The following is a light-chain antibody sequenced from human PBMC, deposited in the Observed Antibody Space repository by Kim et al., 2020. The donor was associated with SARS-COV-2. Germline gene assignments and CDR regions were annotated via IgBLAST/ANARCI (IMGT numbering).Light chain of an antibody. V-gene: IGKV4-1*01. J-gene: IGKJ3*01. Sequence: DIVMIQSPDSLAVSLGERATINCKSSQSVFYSSNKKNYLAWYQQKPGQPPKLLIYWASTRESGVPDRFSGSGSGTDFTLTISSLRAEDVAFYYCQQYYSSPGFTFGPGTKVDIK. CDR3: QQYYSSPGFT. CDR2: WAS. CDR1: QSVFYSSNKKNY.